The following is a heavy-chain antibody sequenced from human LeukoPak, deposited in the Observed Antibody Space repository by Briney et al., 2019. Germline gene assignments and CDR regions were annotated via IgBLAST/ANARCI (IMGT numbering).Heavy chain of an antibody. J-gene: IGHJ3*01. CDR2: IVVGSGNT. CDR1: GFTFTSSA. V-gene: IGHV1-58*01. Sequence: ASVKVSCKASGFTFTSSAVQWVRQARGQRLEWGGCIVVGSGNTNYAQKFQERVTITRDMSTSLVYMELSSLRSEDTAVYYCAAEAAYYYDSRDAFDVWGQGTMVTVSS. D-gene: IGHD3-22*01. CDR3: AAEAAYYYDSRDAFDV.